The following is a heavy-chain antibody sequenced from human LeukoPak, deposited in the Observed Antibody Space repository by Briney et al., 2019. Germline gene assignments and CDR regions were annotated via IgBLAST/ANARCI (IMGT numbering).Heavy chain of an antibody. CDR1: GFTFSNYG. V-gene: IGHV3-30*02. Sequence: GGSLRLSCAASGFTFSNYGMHWVRQAPGKGLEWVTFIPYNGSNKYYVDSVKGRFTIPRDKNTLYLQMNSLRAEDTAVYYCAKAVGKYSGSSLDYWGQGTLVTVSS. CDR2: IPYNGSNK. CDR3: AKAVGKYSGSSLDY. D-gene: IGHD1-26*01. J-gene: IGHJ4*02.